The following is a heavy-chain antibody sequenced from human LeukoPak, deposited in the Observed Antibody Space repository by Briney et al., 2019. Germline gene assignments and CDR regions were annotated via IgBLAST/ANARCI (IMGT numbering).Heavy chain of an antibody. J-gene: IGHJ4*02. CDR1: GFTFSSYG. V-gene: IGHV3-7*01. CDR2: IKHDGSEK. D-gene: IGHD6-19*01. CDR3: ARDDSGPHY. Sequence: GGSLRLSCAASGFTFSSYGMHWVRQAPGKGLEWVANIKHDGSEKYYVGSVKGRFTISRDNAKNSMYLQMNSLRVEDTAVYYCARDDSGPHYWGQGTLVTVSS.